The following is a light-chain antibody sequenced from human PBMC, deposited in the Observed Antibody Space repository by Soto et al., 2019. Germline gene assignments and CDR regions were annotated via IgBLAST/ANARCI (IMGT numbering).Light chain of an antibody. J-gene: IGKJ2*01. CDR2: AAS. CDR1: QSISSY. Sequence: DIQMTQSPSSLSASVGDRVTITCRASQSISSYLNWYQQKPVKAPKLLIYAASSLQSGVPSRFSGSGSGTDFTLTISSLQPEDFATYYCQQSYSTPYTFGQGPRWIS. CDR3: QQSYSTPYT. V-gene: IGKV1-39*01.